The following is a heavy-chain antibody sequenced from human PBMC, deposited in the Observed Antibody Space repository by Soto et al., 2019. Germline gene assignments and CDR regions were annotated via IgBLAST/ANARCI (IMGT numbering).Heavy chain of an antibody. CDR2: INPNSGAT. D-gene: IGHD5-12*01. CDR1: GGTFSSYA. V-gene: IGHV1-2*04. CDR3: ARGLVATIPAFDY. J-gene: IGHJ4*02. Sequence: ASVKVSCKASGGTFSSYAISWVRQAPGQGLEWMGWINPNSGATNYAQNLQGWVTLTRDTSITTAYMEVSRLTSADTALYYCARGLVATIPAFDYWGQGTLVTVSS.